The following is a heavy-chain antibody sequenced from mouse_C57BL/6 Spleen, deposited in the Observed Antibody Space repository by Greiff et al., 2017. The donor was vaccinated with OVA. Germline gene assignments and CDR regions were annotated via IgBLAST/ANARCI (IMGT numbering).Heavy chain of an antibody. Sequence: EVKLMESGGGLVKPGGSLKLSCAASGFTFSDYGMHWVRQAPEKGLEWVAYISSGSSTIYYADTVKGRFTISRDNAKNTLFLQMTSLRSEDTAMYYCARGGLRGFDYWGQGTTLTVSS. D-gene: IGHD2-4*01. CDR3: ARGGLRGFDY. J-gene: IGHJ2*01. V-gene: IGHV5-17*01. CDR1: GFTFSDYG. CDR2: ISSGSSTI.